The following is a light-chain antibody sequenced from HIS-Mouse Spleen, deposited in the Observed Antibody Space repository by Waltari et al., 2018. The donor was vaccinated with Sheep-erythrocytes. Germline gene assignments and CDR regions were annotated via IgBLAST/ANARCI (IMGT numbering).Light chain of an antibody. V-gene: IGLV2-11*01. CDR1: SSDVGGYNY. J-gene: IGLJ1*01. Sequence: QSALTQPRSVSGSPGQSVTISCTGTSSDVGGYNYVSWYQQHPGKAPKLMIYDVSNRHSGVPDRFSGSKAGNTASLTMFGLQAEDEADYYCCSYAGSYNHVFATGTKVTVL. CDR3: CSYAGSYNHV. CDR2: DVS.